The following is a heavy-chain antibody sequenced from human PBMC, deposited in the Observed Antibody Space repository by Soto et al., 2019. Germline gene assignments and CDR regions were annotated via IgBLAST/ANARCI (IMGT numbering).Heavy chain of an antibody. CDR3: VRLLVHRDGYNGYYYYYGMDV. CDR2: IYPGDSDT. Sequence: PGESLKISCKGSGYSFTNYWIGWVRQMPGKGLEWMGIIYPGDSDTRYSPSFQGQVTISAGKSISTAYLQWSSLKASDTAMYYCVRLLVHRDGYNGYYYYYGMDVWGQGTTVTVSS. J-gene: IGHJ6*02. D-gene: IGHD5-12*01. CDR1: GYSFTNYW. V-gene: IGHV5-51*01.